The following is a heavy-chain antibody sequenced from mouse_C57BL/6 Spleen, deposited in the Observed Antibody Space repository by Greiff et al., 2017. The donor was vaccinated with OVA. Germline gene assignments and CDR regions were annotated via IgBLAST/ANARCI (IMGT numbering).Heavy chain of an antibody. J-gene: IGHJ3*01. D-gene: IGHD2-14*01. Sequence: VQLQQSGAELVRPGASVTLSCKASGYTFTDYEMPWVKQTPVQGLEWIGAIDPETGGTAYNQKFKGKAILTADKSSSTAYMELRSLTSGDSAVYYCSIGFAYWGQGTLVTVSA. CDR1: GYTFTDYE. CDR2: IDPETGGT. V-gene: IGHV1-15*01. CDR3: SIGFAY.